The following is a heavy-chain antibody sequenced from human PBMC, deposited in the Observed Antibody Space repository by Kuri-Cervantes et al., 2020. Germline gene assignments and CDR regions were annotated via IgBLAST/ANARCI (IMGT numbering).Heavy chain of an antibody. CDR3: AREDCSGGSCYSGGELLYGMDV. Sequence: ASVKVSCKASGYTFTGYYMHWVRQAPGQGLEWMGWINPNSGGTNYAQKFQGRVTMTRDTSISTAYMELSRLRSEDTAVYYCAREDCSGGSCYSGGELLYGMDVWGQGTTVTVSS. CDR2: INPNSGGT. CDR1: GYTFTGYY. V-gene: IGHV1-2*02. J-gene: IGHJ6*02. D-gene: IGHD2-15*01.